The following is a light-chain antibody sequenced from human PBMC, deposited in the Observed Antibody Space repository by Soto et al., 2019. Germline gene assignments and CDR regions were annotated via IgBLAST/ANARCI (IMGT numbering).Light chain of an antibody. CDR2: DTS. V-gene: IGKV3-11*01. CDR3: QQRTNWRIT. Sequence: IVMTQSPATLSVSRRGIGGGCCRASQSVSSSLAWYQQKPGQAPRLLIYDTSNRATDIPPRFSGSGSGTDFTLTISSLEPEDFAVYYCQQRTNWRITFGQGTRLEIK. CDR1: QSVSSS. J-gene: IGKJ5*01.